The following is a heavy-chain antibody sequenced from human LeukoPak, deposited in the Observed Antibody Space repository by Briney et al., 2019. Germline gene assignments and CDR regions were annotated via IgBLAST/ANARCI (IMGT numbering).Heavy chain of an antibody. CDR2: INPNSGGT. Sequence: ASVKVSCKASGYTFTGYYMHWVRQAPGQGLGWMGWINPNSGGTNYAQKFQGRVTMTRDTSISTAYMELSRLRSDDTAVYYCARGSSSFLGHFDYWAQGTLVTVSS. D-gene: IGHD3-3*01. J-gene: IGHJ4*02. CDR1: GYTFTGYY. V-gene: IGHV1-2*02. CDR3: ARGSSSFLGHFDY.